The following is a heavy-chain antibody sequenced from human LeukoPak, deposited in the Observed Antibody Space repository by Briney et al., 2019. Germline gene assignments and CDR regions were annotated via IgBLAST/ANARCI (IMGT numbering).Heavy chain of an antibody. CDR2: MNSDGSSR. D-gene: IGHD3-22*01. Sequence: GGSLRLSCAASGFPFSIYWMYWVRQAPGKGLVWVSRMNSDGSSRSYADSVKGRFTISRDNAKNTLYLQMNSLRAEDTAVYYCAKDQTYYYDSSGQWDPYYFDYWGQGTLVTVSS. CDR1: GFPFSIYW. V-gene: IGHV3-74*01. CDR3: AKDQTYYYDSSGQWDPYYFDY. J-gene: IGHJ4*02.